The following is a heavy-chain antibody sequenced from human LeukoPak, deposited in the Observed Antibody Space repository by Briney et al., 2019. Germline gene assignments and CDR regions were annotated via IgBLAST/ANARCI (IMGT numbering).Heavy chain of an antibody. CDR1: RYTFTRYY. CDR3: AREVKWLRYFDY. V-gene: IGHV1-2*02. J-gene: IGHJ4*02. Sequence: GASVKVSCKASRYTFTRYYMHWVRQAPGQGLEWMGWINPNSGGTNYAQKLQGRVTMTRDTSISTAYMELSRLRSDDTAVYYCAREVKWLRYFDYWGQGTLVTVSS. D-gene: IGHD5-12*01. CDR2: INPNSGGT.